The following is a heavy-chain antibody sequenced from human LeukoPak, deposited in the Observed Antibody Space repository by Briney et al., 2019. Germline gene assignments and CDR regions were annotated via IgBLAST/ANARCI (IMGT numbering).Heavy chain of an antibody. CDR2: ISYDGSNK. CDR3: AREDCDGYNPDY. V-gene: IGHV3-30-3*01. D-gene: IGHD5-24*01. CDR1: GFTFSSYA. J-gene: IGHJ4*02. Sequence: TGGSLRLSCAASGFTFSSYAMHWVRQAPGKGLEWVAVISYDGSNKYYADSVKGRFTISRDNSKNTLYLQMNSLRAEDTAVYYCAREDCDGYNPDYWGQGTLVTVSS.